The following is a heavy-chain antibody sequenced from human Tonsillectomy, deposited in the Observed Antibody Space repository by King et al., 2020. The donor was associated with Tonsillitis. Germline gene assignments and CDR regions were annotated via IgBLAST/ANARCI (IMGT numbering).Heavy chain of an antibody. CDR1: GFTFSSYA. J-gene: IGHJ4*02. V-gene: IGHV3-23*03. CDR2: IYSGGSST. CDR3: ATLAGERGYTYVSVFAY. D-gene: IGHD5-18*01. Sequence: VQLVESGGGLVQPGGSLRLSCAASGFTFSSYAMSWVRQAPGKGLQWVSVIYSGGSSTYYADSVKGRFTISRDNSKNTLYLQMNSLRAEDTAVYYCATLAGERGYTYVSVFAYWGQGPLATVSS.